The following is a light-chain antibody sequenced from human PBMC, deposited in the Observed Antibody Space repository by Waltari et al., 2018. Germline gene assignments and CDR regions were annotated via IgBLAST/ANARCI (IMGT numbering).Light chain of an antibody. CDR2: EVS. Sequence: QSALTQPASVSGSPGQSITISCTGTGSDVGGYNYVSWYQHHPGKAPQLMIYEVSNRPSGFSTRFSGSKSGNTASLTSSGLQAEDEADYYCSSYTSSGTYVVGTGTKVTVL. CDR3: SSYTSSGTYV. V-gene: IGLV2-14*01. CDR1: GSDVGGYNY. J-gene: IGLJ1*01.